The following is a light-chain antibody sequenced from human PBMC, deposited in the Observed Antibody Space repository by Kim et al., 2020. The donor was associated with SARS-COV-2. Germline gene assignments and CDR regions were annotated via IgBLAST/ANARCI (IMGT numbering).Light chain of an antibody. CDR2: GAS. CDR3: QEYGSSPRGT. Sequence: EIVLTQSPGTLSLSPGERATLSCRASQSISSNYLAWYQQKPGRAPRLLIFGASSRATGISDRFSGSGSGTDFTLTISRLEPEDFAVYYCQEYGSSPRGTFGQGTKLEI. J-gene: IGKJ2*02. V-gene: IGKV3-20*01. CDR1: QSISSNY.